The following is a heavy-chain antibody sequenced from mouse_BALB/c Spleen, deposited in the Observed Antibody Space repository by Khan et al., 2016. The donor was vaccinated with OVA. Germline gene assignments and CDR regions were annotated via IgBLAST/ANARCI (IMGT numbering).Heavy chain of an antibody. CDR3: TRSGYASPFAY. J-gene: IGHJ3*01. CDR1: GYTFSSYY. Sequence: QVQLQQPGAELVKPGASVKLSCKASGYTFSSYYLYWVKMRPGQGLEWIGGINPSDGGAHFNEKFKTKATLTADKSSSTAYMEFSSLTSEDSAVYFCTRSGYASPFAYWGQGTLVTVSA. V-gene: IGHV1S81*02. CDR2: INPSDGGA. D-gene: IGHD6-1*01.